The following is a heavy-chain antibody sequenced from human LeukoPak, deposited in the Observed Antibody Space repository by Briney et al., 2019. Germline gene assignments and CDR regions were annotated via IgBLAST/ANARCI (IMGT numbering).Heavy chain of an antibody. J-gene: IGHJ3*02. Sequence: GGSLRLSCAASGFTFSSYWMSWVRQAPGKGLEWVANIKQDGSEKYYVDSVKGRFTISRDNAKNSLYLQMSSLRAEDTAVYYCAGDLTGTTRPDAFDIWGQGTMVTVSS. CDR2: IKQDGSEK. CDR1: GFTFSSYW. D-gene: IGHD1-7*01. V-gene: IGHV3-7*01. CDR3: AGDLTGTTRPDAFDI.